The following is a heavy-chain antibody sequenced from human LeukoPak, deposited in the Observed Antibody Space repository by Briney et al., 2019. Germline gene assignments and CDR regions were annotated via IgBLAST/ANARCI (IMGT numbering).Heavy chain of an antibody. CDR2: ISSSSSYI. Sequence: PGGSLRLSCAASGSTFSSYSMNWVRQAPGKGLEWVSSISSSSSYIYYADSVKGRFTTSRDNAKNSLYLQMNSLRAEDTAVYYCARSGSGHYDYVWGSYPDYFDYWGQGTLVTVSS. D-gene: IGHD3-16*02. V-gene: IGHV3-21*01. CDR3: ARSGSGHYDYVWGSYPDYFDY. CDR1: GSTFSSYS. J-gene: IGHJ4*02.